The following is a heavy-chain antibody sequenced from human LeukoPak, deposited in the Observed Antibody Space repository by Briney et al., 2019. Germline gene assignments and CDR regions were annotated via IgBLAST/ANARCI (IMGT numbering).Heavy chain of an antibody. CDR3: ARKGPGYSYAYYGMDV. D-gene: IGHD5-18*01. J-gene: IGHJ6*02. CDR2: INHSGST. CDR1: GGSFSGYY. Sequence: SETLSLTCAVYGGSFSGYYWSWIRRPPGKGLEWIGEINHSGSTNYNPSLKSRVTISVDTSKNQFSLKLSSVTAADTAVYCCARKGPGYSYAYYGMDVWGQGTTVTVSS. V-gene: IGHV4-34*01.